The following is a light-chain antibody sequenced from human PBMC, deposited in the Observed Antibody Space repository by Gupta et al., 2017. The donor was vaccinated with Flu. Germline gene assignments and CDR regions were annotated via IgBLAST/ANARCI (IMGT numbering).Light chain of an antibody. V-gene: IGKV1-39*01. CDR1: PNNNNY. CDR3: QQCDRSLWT. J-gene: IGKJ1*01. Sequence: DIPVPPFPSSLSASVGDRVTITFRASPNNNNYLNLYQQKPGRAPDLLISTASTVQTRVPSRCSGSGFGTDYTPTISSLQPEDSATFYCQQCDRSLWTFGQGTRVDIK. CDR2: TAS.